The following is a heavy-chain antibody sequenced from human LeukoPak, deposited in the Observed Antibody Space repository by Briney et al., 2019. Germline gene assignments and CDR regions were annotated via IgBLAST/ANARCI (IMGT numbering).Heavy chain of an antibody. J-gene: IGHJ4*02. CDR2: IYSSGST. D-gene: IGHD1-1*01. V-gene: IGHV4-59*01. Sequence: SETLSLTCTVSGDSIGTYYWTWIRQPPGKGPEWIGYIYSSGSTNYNPSLKSRVTISVDTSKNQFSLKLTSVTAADTAVYYCARAPGGKEGEDYWGQGTLVTVSS. CDR1: GDSIGTYY. CDR3: ARAPGGKEGEDY.